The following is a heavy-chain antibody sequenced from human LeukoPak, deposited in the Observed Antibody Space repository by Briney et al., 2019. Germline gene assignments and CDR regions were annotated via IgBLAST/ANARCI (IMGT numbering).Heavy chain of an antibody. V-gene: IGHV1-46*01. D-gene: IGHD3-10*01. J-gene: IGHJ4*02. Sequence: ASVKVSCKASGYTFTSYAMNWVRQAPGQGLEWMGIINPSGGSTSYAQKFQGRVTMTRDMSTSTVYMELSSLRSEDTAVYYCARDGSLDSWPGLFDYWGQGTLVTVSS. CDR3: ARDGSLDSWPGLFDY. CDR2: INPSGGST. CDR1: GYTFTSYA.